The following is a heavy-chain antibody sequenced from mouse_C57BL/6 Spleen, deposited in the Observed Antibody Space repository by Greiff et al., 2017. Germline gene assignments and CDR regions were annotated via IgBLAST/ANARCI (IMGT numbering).Heavy chain of an antibody. CDR2: ISGGGGNT. V-gene: IGHV5-9*01. D-gene: IGHD3-2*02. Sequence: EVQLVESGGGLVKPGGSLKLSCAASGFTFSSYTMSWVRQTPEKRLEWVATISGGGGNTYYPDSVKGRFTISRDNAKNTLYLQMSSLRSEDTALYYCARRRGSSGYLYYFDYWGQGTTRTVSS. CDR3: ARRRGSSGYLYYFDY. J-gene: IGHJ2*01. CDR1: GFTFSSYT.